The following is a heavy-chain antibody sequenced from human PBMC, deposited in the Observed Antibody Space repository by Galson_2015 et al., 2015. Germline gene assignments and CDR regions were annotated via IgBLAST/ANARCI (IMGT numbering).Heavy chain of an antibody. CDR3: ARGLRRRDFDS. CDR2: IYSSGNT. D-gene: IGHD4-17*01. CDR1: GGSTASHY. Sequence: SETLSLTCSVSGGSTASHYWNWIRQSPEKGLEWIGYIYSSGNTNYNPSLERRVTISIDTSRNRFSLKLNSVTAADTAVYYCARGLRRRDFDSWGQGTLVIVSS. J-gene: IGHJ4*02. V-gene: IGHV4-59*11.